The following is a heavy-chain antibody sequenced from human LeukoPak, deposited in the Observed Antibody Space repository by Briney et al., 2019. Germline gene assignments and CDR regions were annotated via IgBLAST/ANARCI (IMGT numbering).Heavy chain of an antibody. J-gene: IGHJ4*02. D-gene: IGHD3-22*01. Sequence: GGSLRLSCAASGFTFSNAWMNWVRRAPGKGLEWVANIKQDGSEKYYVDSVKGRFTISRDNAKNSLYLQMNSLRAEDTAVYYCATIVVVSTTLPDYWGQGTLVTVSS. CDR2: IKQDGSEK. V-gene: IGHV3-7*01. CDR3: ATIVVVSTTLPDY. CDR1: GFTFSNAW.